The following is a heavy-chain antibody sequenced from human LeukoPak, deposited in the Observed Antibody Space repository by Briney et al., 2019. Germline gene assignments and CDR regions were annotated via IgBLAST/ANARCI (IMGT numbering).Heavy chain of an antibody. Sequence: SETLSLTCTVSGGSISSSSAYWGWIRQPPGKGLEWIGSIYYSKNTYYNPSLKSRVTISADTSKNQLSLPLGSVSATDTAVYYCVSPRGFSYGYFDYWGQGTLVTVSS. CDR1: GGSISSSSAY. V-gene: IGHV4-39*01. CDR2: IYYSKNT. D-gene: IGHD5-18*01. CDR3: VSPRGFSYGYFDY. J-gene: IGHJ4*02.